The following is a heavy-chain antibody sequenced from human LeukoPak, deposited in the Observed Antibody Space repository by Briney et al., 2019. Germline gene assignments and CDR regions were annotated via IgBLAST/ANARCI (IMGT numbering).Heavy chain of an antibody. D-gene: IGHD3-10*01. CDR3: ARGLRITMVRGVSFPDY. CDR1: GGSFSGYY. CDR2: INHSGST. Sequence: SETLSLICAVYGGSFSGYYWSWIRQPPGKGLEWIGEINHSGSTNYNPSLKSRVTISVDTSKNQFSLKLSSVTAADTAVYYCARGLRITMVRGVSFPDYWGQGTLVTVSS. J-gene: IGHJ4*02. V-gene: IGHV4-34*01.